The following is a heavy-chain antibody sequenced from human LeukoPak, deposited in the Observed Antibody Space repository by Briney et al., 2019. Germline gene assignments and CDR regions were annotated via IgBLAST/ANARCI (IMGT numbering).Heavy chain of an antibody. CDR3: ARVNYYDSSGYQPFAFDI. Sequence: SETLSLTCAVSGYSISSGFYWGWIRQAPGKGLEWIGSIYHSGSTYYNPSLKSRVTISVDTSKNQFSLKLSSVTAADTAVYYCARVNYYDSSGYQPFAFDIWGQGTMVTVSS. CDR1: GYSISSGFY. CDR2: IYHSGST. V-gene: IGHV4-38-2*01. J-gene: IGHJ3*02. D-gene: IGHD3-22*01.